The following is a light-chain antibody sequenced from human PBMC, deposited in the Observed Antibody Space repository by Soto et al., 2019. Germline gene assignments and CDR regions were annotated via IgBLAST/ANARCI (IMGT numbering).Light chain of an antibody. V-gene: IGKV1-6*01. Sequence: IQMTQSPSSLSASVGDRVTITCRASQSISSYLNWYQQKPGKAPKLLIYAASSLQSGVPSRFSGSGSGTDFTLTISSLQPEDVATYYCLQDYTYPRTFGQGTKVEIK. CDR2: AAS. J-gene: IGKJ1*01. CDR3: LQDYTYPRT. CDR1: QSISSY.